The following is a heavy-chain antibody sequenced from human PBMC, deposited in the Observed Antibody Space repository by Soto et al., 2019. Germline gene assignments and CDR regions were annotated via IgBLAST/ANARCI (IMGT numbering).Heavy chain of an antibody. Sequence: QVQLQQWGAGLLKPSETLSLTCAVYGQSFSGHTWSWIRQSPGKGLEWIGEISQSGSTYYNPSLKTRVTISADTTKNQFSLTRNSVTAADTGVFYCARGSGIAVIPGELEDVHDDYWGQGTLVSVSS. D-gene: IGHD2-2*01. J-gene: IGHJ4*02. V-gene: IGHV4-34*01. CDR1: GQSFSGHT. CDR3: ARGSGIAVIPGELEDVHDDY. CDR2: ISQSGST.